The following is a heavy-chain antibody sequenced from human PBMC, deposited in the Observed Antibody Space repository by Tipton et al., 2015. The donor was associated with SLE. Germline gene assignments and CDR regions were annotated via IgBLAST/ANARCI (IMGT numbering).Heavy chain of an antibody. D-gene: IGHD5/OR15-5a*01. CDR2: IYTGGST. CDR3: AKESRQSFYYMDV. V-gene: IGHV3-23*03. J-gene: IGHJ6*03. Sequence: SLRLSCVGSGFAFYDFAMTWFRQAPGKGLEWVSLIYTGGSTFYADSVKGRFTISRDNSKNMLYLQMKSLRAEDTAVYYCAKESRQSFYYMDVWGKGTTVTVSS. CDR1: GFAFYDFA.